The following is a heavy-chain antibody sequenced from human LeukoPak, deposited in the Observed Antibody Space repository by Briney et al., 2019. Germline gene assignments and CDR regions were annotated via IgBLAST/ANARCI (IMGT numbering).Heavy chain of an antibody. Sequence: SETLSLPCPVSGGSISSSSYYWGWIRQPPGKGLEWIGSIYYSGSTYYSPSLKSRVTISVDTSKNQFSLKLNSVSAADTAVYYCASDYGSGSFRFDYWGQGTLVNVSS. CDR2: IYYSGST. V-gene: IGHV4-39*01. D-gene: IGHD3-10*01. CDR3: ASDYGSGSFRFDY. J-gene: IGHJ4*02. CDR1: GGSISSSSYY.